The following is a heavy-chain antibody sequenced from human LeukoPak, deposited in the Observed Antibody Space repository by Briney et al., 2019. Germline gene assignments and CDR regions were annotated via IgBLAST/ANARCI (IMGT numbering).Heavy chain of an antibody. V-gene: IGHV3-30*18. Sequence: LRLSCAASGFTFSSYAMHWVRQAPGKGLEWVAVISYNGGDKYYADSVKGRFTISRDNSKNTLYLQMNSLSAEDTALFYCAKDHYGDFTSRYGSDVWGQGTTVTVSS. J-gene: IGHJ6*02. CDR1: GFTFSSYA. CDR2: ISYNGGDK. CDR3: AKDHYGDFTSRYGSDV. D-gene: IGHD4-17*01.